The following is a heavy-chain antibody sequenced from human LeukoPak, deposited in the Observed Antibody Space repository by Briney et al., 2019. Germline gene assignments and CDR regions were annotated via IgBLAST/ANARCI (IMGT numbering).Heavy chain of an antibody. J-gene: IGHJ6*03. D-gene: IGHD2-2*01. CDR3: ARGGGMPENAVLPATILYYFYYMDV. V-gene: IGHV1-46*01. CDR1: GYTFTNYS. Sequence: ASVKVSCKASGYTFTNYSMHWVRQDPGQGLEWMGIINPSRGSTSYAQKFQDRVTMTRDMSTSTAYMELSSLRSDDTAVYYCARGGGMPENAVLPATILYYFYYMDVWGEGNTVTVSS. CDR2: INPSRGST.